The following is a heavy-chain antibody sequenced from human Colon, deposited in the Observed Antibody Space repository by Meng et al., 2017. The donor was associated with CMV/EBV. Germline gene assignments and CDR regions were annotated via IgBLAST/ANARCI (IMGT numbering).Heavy chain of an antibody. J-gene: IGHJ5*02. CDR2: IYYSGSS. V-gene: IGHV4-59*11. CDR3: ARESRGSWYDNWFDP. D-gene: IGHD6-13*01. Sequence: SETLSLTCTVSGASLTNPHWSWVRQPPGKGLEWIGYIYYSGSSNYNPSLKSRVTMSVDTSKNQFSLKVTSVTAADTAVYYCARESRGSWYDNWFDPWGQGTLVTVSS. CDR1: GASLTNPH.